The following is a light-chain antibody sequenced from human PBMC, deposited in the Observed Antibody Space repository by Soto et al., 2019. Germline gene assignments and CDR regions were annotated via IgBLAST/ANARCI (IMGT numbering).Light chain of an antibody. Sequence: DIQMTQSPSSLSASVGDRVTITCQASEYMSNFLKWNQQKPGKAPKLLIYDASNLETGVPSRCIGSGSETDFSFTISSLQAEDIAAYYCPQYGNVPETFGQGTKVE. V-gene: IGKV1-33*01. J-gene: IGKJ1*01. CDR1: EYMSNF. CDR2: DAS. CDR3: PQYGNVPET.